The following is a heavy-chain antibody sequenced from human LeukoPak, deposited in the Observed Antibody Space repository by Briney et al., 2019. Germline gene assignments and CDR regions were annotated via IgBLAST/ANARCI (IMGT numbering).Heavy chain of an antibody. V-gene: IGHV3-48*01. CDR1: GFTFSNYG. CDR2: ISSSSGTI. J-gene: IGHJ4*02. CDR3: ARASIVGATSTNFDY. D-gene: IGHD1-26*01. Sequence: GGSLRLSCAASGFTFSNYGMNWVRQAPGKGLDWVSYISSSSGTIYYADSVKGRFTISREKAKNSLYLQMNSLRAEDTAVYYCARASIVGATSTNFDYWGQGTLVTVSS.